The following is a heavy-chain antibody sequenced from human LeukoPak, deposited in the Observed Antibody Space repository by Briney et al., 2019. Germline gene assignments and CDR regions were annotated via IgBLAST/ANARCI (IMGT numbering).Heavy chain of an antibody. J-gene: IGHJ4*02. CDR2: ISSSSSYI. CDR1: GFTLRTYT. CDR3: ARDREADY. Sequence: GGSLRLSCAASGFTLRTYTMNWVRQAPGKGLEWVSSISSSSSYIYYADSVKGRFTISRDNAKNSLYLQMNSLRAEDTAVYYCARDREADYWGQGTLVTVSS. V-gene: IGHV3-21*01. D-gene: IGHD1-26*01.